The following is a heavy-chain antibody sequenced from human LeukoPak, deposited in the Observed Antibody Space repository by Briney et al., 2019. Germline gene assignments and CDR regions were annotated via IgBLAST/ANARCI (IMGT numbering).Heavy chain of an antibody. CDR3: ASCGYSGYVVY. CDR1: GSTFTSSW. J-gene: IGHJ4*02. Sequence: GESLKISSKGSGSTFTSSWIGWVRQLPGKVLEWVGIIYAGDSDTRYSPSFQGQVTISADKSISTAYLQWSSLKASDTAMYYCASCGYSGYVVYWGQGTLVTVSS. D-gene: IGHD5-12*01. V-gene: IGHV5-51*01. CDR2: IYAGDSDT.